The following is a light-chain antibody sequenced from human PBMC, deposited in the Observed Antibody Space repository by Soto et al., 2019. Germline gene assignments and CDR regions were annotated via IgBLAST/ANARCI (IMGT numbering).Light chain of an antibody. J-gene: IGKJ1*01. Sequence: AIQLTQSPSSLSASVGDRVTITCRASQGISSALAWYQQKPGKAPKLLTYDASSLESGVPSRFSGSGSGTDFTLTICSLQPEDFATYYCQQFNSYSWTFGQGTKVDIK. CDR3: QQFNSYSWT. V-gene: IGKV1-13*02. CDR2: DAS. CDR1: QGISSA.